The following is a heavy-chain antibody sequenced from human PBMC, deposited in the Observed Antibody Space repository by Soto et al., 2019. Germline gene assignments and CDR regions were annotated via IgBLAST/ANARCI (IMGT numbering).Heavy chain of an antibody. J-gene: IGHJ5*02. D-gene: IGHD3-3*01. CDR1: GFTFSSYE. Sequence: RRLSCAASGFTFSSYEMNWVRQAPGKGLEWVSYISSSGSTIYYADSVKGRFTISRDNAKNSLYLQMNSLRAEDTAVYYCASNPLYDFWSGYYDLKWFDPWGQGTLVTVSS. CDR3: ASNPLYDFWSGYYDLKWFDP. CDR2: ISSSGSTI. V-gene: IGHV3-48*03.